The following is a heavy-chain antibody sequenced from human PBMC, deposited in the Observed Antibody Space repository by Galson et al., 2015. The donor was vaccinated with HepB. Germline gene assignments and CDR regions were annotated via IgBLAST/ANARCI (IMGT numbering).Heavy chain of an antibody. J-gene: IGHJ5*02. CDR2: IFSNDEK. Sequence: PALVKPTQTLTLTCTVSGFSLSNARMGVSWIRQPPGKALEWLAHIFSNDEKSYSTSLKSRLTISKDTSKSQVVLTMTNMDPVDTATYYCARMRDYVWGSYRYRVNWFDPWGQGTLVTVSS. CDR3: ARMRDYVWGSYRYRVNWFDP. CDR1: GFSLSNARMG. V-gene: IGHV2-26*01. D-gene: IGHD3-16*02.